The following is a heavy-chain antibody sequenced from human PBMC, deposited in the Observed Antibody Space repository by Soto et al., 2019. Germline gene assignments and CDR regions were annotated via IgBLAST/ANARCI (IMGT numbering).Heavy chain of an antibody. CDR3: ATSGSYVPGDY. J-gene: IGHJ4*02. Sequence: QVQLVESGGGVVQPGRSLRLSCAASGFTFSSYAMHWVRQAPGKGLEWVAVISYDGSNKYYADSVKGRFTISRDNSMNTLYLQMNSLRAEDTAVYYCATSGSYVPGDYWGQGTLVTVSS. CDR1: GFTFSSYA. D-gene: IGHD1-26*01. CDR2: ISYDGSNK. V-gene: IGHV3-30-3*01.